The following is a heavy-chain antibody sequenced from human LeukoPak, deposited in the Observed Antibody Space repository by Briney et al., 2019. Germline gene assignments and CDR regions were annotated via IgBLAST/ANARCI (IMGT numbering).Heavy chain of an antibody. J-gene: IGHJ5*02. CDR1: GYTFTNYG. CDR2: ISVYNGNT. CDR3: ARDGFRYFGSGSYYVGSWFDP. Sequence: ASVKVSCKASGYTFTNYGISWVRQALGQGLEWMGWISVYNGNTNYAQKFQGRVTMTTDTSTSTAYMELRSLRSDDTAVYYCARDGFRYFGSGSYYVGSWFDPWGQGTLVTVSS. V-gene: IGHV1-18*01. D-gene: IGHD3-10*01.